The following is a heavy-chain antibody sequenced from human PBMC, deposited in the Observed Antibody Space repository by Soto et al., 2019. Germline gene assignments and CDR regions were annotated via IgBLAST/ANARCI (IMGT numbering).Heavy chain of an antibody. CDR3: ARDQMDGSGSYYNGLGYYYGMDV. CDR1: GYTFTGYY. CDR2: INPNSGGT. V-gene: IGHV1-2*02. Sequence: ASVKVSCKASGYTFTGYYMHWVRQAPGQGLEWMGWINPNSGGTNYAQKFQGRVTMTRDTSISTAYMELSRLRSDDTAVYYCARDQMDGSGSYYNGLGYYYGMDVWGQGTMVTVSS. J-gene: IGHJ6*02. D-gene: IGHD3-10*01.